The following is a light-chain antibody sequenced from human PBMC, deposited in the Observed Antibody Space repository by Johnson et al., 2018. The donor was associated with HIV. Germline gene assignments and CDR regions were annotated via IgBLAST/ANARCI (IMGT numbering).Light chain of an antibody. CDR2: DNN. CDR1: ISNIGNNY. CDR3: ATWESSLSAGGANYV. Sequence: QSILTQPPSVSAAPGQKVTISRSGSISNIGNNYVSWYQQLPGTAPKLLIYDNNKRPSGIPDRFSGSKSGTSATLGITGLQTGDEADYYCATWESSLSAGGANYVFGTGTKGTVL. J-gene: IGLJ1*01. V-gene: IGLV1-51*01.